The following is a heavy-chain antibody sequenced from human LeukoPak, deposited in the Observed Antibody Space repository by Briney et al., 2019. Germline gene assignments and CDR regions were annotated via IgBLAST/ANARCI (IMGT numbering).Heavy chain of an antibody. Sequence: GGSLRLSCAASGFTFDDYAMHWVRQAPGKGLEWVSGISWNSGSIGYADSVKGRFTISRDNAKNSLYLQMNSLRAEDTALYYCAKSAGEYYDSSGFQGVFDYWGQGTLVTVSS. CDR3: AKSAGEYYDSSGFQGVFDY. CDR2: ISWNSGSI. CDR1: GFTFDDYA. J-gene: IGHJ4*02. D-gene: IGHD3-22*01. V-gene: IGHV3-9*01.